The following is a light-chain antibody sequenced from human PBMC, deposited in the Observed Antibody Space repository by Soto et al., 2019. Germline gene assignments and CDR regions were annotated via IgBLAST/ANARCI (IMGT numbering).Light chain of an antibody. Sequence: HFMLTQPPSASGTPGQRVTISCSGSSSNIGSNTVNWYQQLPGTAPKLLIYSNNQRPSGVPDRFSGSKSGTSASLAISGLQSEDEADYYCAAWDDSLNGFYVFGTGTKLTVL. V-gene: IGLV1-44*01. J-gene: IGLJ1*01. CDR3: AAWDDSLNGFYV. CDR1: SSNIGSNT. CDR2: SNN.